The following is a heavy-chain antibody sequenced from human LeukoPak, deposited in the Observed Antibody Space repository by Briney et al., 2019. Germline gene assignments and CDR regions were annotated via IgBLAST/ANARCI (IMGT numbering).Heavy chain of an antibody. CDR2: ISWNSGSI. D-gene: IGHD3-3*01. Sequence: GRSLRLSCAASGFTFDDYAMHLVRQAPRKGLEWVLGISWNSGSIGYADSVKGRFTISRDNAKNSLYLQMNSLRAEDTALYYCAKASDFWSGYFSYWGQGTLVTVSS. CDR3: AKASDFWSGYFSY. V-gene: IGHV3-9*01. CDR1: GFTFDDYA. J-gene: IGHJ4*02.